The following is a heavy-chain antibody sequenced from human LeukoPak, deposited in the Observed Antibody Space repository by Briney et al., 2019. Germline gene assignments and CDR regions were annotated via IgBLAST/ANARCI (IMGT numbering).Heavy chain of an antibody. J-gene: IGHJ6*03. Sequence: GGSLRLSCAASGFTSSSYSMNWVRQAPGKGLEWVSSISSSSSYIYYADSVKGRFTISRDNAKNSLYLQMNSLRAEDTAVYYCARSPPSQDMDVWGKGTTVTVSS. V-gene: IGHV3-21*01. CDR1: GFTSSSYS. CDR3: ARSPPSQDMDV. CDR2: ISSSSSYI.